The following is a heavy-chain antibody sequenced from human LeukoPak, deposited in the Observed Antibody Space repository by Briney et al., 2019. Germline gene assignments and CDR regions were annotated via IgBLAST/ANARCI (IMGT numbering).Heavy chain of an antibody. V-gene: IGHV3-64*04. J-gene: IGHJ4*02. CDR3: AREDQPRGTFDY. Sequence: GGSLRLSCSASGFIFSSYAMHWVRQAPGKGLEYVSAISANGGTTYYADSVKGRFTISRGNAKNSLYLQMNSLRAEDTALYYCAREDQPRGTFDYWGQGILVTVSS. CDR2: ISANGGTT. CDR1: GFIFSSYA. D-gene: IGHD2-15*01.